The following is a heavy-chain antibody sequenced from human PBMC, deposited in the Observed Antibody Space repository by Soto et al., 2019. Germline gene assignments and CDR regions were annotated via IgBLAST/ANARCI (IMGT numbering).Heavy chain of an antibody. J-gene: IGHJ6*02. CDR3: ARVGLTGNGMEV. CDR1: GGTFSNDA. Sequence: QVQLVQSGPEVKKPGSSVKVSCKASGGTFSNDAISWVRQAPGQGLEWMGGIIPIYGVTNYAQKFQGRVTITAHGSTNTASMELSSLRFEDTAVYYCARVGLTGNGMEVWGQGTTVTVSS. CDR2: IIPIYGVT. D-gene: IGHD1-26*01. V-gene: IGHV1-69*01.